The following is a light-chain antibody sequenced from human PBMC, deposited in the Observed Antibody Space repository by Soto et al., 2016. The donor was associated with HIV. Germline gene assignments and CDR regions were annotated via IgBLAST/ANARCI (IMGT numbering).Light chain of an antibody. V-gene: IGLV3-21*01. CDR2: NDN. CDR1: NIGTKS. J-gene: IGLJ3*02. Sequence: SYELTQPPSVSVAPGKTARLTCGGNNIGTKSVHWYQQKLGQAPLLVVYNDNDRPSGIPERFSGSNSGNTAILTISRVEAGDEADYHCQVWDSSTDYSGVFGGGTKLTVL. CDR3: QVWDSSTDYSGV.